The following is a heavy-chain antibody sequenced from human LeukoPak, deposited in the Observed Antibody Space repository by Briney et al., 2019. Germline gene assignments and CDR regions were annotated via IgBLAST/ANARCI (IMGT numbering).Heavy chain of an antibody. CDR3: VREGAFYDILGV. D-gene: IGHD3-9*01. CDR1: GYTFNDHF. CDR2: MDPKSGGT. J-gene: IGHJ6*02. Sequence: ASVKVSCKASGYTFNDHFIHWVRQAPGQRPEWVGWMDPKSGGTRFAPNFQGRVTLTRDTSVSAAYMELSSLTSDDTAVYYCVREGAFYDILGVWGPGTTVAVSS. V-gene: IGHV1-2*02.